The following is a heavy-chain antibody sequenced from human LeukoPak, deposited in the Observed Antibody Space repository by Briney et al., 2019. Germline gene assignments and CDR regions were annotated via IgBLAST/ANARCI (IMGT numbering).Heavy chain of an antibody. CDR1: GFTFDDYA. CDR2: IKQDGSEK. V-gene: IGHV3-7*01. J-gene: IGHJ4*02. CDR3: ARIYDYVWGSYRYTYYFDY. D-gene: IGHD3-16*02. Sequence: SGRSLRLSCAASGFTFDDYAMHWVRQAPGKGLEWVANIKQDGSEKYYVDSVKGRFTISRDNAKNSLYLQMNSLRAEDTAVYYCARIYDYVWGSYRYTYYFDYWGQGTLVTVSS.